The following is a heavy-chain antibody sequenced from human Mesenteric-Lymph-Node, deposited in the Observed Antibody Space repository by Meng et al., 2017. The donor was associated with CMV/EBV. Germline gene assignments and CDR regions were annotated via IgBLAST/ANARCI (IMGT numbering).Heavy chain of an antibody. D-gene: IGHD2-2*01. CDR1: GGSISRYY. V-gene: IGHV4-59*01. CDR3: ASAISYCSSTDCYVGGYFDN. Sequence: SETLSLTCTVSGGSISRYYWSWIRQPPGKGLEWIGNIYYSSSTNYNPSLKSRVTISLDTSKNQFSLKLSSVTAADTAVYYCASAISYCSSTDCYVGGYFDNWGQGTLVTVSS. J-gene: IGHJ4*02. CDR2: IYYSSST.